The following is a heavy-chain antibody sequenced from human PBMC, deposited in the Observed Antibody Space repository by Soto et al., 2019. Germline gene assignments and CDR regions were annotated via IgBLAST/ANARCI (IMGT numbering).Heavy chain of an antibody. V-gene: IGHV4-30-4*01. CDR3: ARVGSSIATRPFDY. CDR2: IYYSGST. CDR1: GGSISSGDYY. J-gene: IGHJ4*02. Sequence: SETLSLTCTVSGGSISSGDYYWSWIRQPPGKGLEWIGYIYYSGSTYYNPSLKSRVTISVDTSKNQFSLKLSSVTAADTAVYYCARVGSSIATRPFDYRGQGTSVTVSS. D-gene: IGHD6-6*01.